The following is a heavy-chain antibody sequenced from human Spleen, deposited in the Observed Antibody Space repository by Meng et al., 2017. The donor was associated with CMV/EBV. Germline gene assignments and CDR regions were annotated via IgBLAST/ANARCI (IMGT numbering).Heavy chain of an antibody. CDR3: ARQRGGKLDY. J-gene: IGHJ4*02. CDR1: GFTLSYYN. V-gene: IGHV3-21*06. D-gene: IGHD3-16*01. Sequence: LSGAASGFTLSYYNMNWVRQAPGKGLEWVSCITGGSGNTDHADSVKDRFSTSRDNAKNSLYLQMNDLRTEDTAVYYCARQRGGKLDYWGQGILVTVSS. CDR2: ITGGSGNT.